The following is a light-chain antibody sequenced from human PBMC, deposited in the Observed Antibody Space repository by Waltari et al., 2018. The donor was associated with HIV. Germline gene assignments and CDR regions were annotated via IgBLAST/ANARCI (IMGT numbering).Light chain of an antibody. J-gene: IGKJ1*01. CDR3: QQYATSPRT. CDR2: GAS. V-gene: IGKV3-20*01. Sequence: EIVLTQSPGTLSSSPGERATLSCRASQSVRSRSLAWYQQRPGQAPRLLISGASSRATGIPDRFSGSGSVTDFSLTISRLEPEDFAVYYCQQYATSPRTFGQGTKVEIK. CDR1: QSVRSRS.